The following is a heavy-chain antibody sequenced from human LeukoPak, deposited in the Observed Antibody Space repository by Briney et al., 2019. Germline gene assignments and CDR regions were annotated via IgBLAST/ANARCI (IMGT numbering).Heavy chain of an antibody. Sequence: SETLSLTCTVSGGSISSSSYYWGWIRQPPGKGLEWIGSIYYSGSTYYNPSLKSRVTISVDTSKNQFSLKLSSVTAADTAVYYCARHGKTYYYHSSGSGTDYWGQGTLVTVSS. J-gene: IGHJ4*02. CDR3: ARHGKTYYYHSSGSGTDY. CDR1: GGSISSSSYY. CDR2: IYYSGST. V-gene: IGHV4-39*01. D-gene: IGHD3-22*01.